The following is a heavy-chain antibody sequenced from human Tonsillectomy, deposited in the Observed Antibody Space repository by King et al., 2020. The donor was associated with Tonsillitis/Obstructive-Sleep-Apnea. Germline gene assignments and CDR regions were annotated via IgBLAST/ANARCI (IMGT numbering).Heavy chain of an antibody. D-gene: IGHD6-19*01. CDR1: GFTFSDFA. Sequence: VQLVESGGGLIRPGGSLRLSCAASGFTFSDFAMNWVRQAPGKGLEWFSGTSNSGGSTHYADSVKGRFTISRDNSKNSLYLQLNSLRAEDTAVYYCAKAEGGIAVAGSFDYWGQGTLVTVSS. J-gene: IGHJ4*02. CDR3: AKAEGGIAVAGSFDY. CDR2: TSNSGGST. V-gene: IGHV3-23*04.